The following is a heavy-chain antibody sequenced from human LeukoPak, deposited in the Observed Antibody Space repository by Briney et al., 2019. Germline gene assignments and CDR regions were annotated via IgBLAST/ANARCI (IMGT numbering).Heavy chain of an antibody. V-gene: IGHV4-4*07. J-gene: IGHJ4*02. D-gene: IGHD3-10*01. CDR1: GGSISSYY. Sequence: PSETLSLTCTVSGGSISSYYGNWIRQPAGKRLEWIGRIYTSGNTEYNPSLKSRVTLSVQTYKNQFSLKLKSVTAADTPLYYCGRQGSENYFDSWGLGTLVTVSS. CDR2: IYTSGNT. CDR3: GRQGSENYFDS.